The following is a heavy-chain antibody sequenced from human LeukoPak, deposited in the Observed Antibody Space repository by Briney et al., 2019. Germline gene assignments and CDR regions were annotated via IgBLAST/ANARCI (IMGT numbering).Heavy chain of an antibody. D-gene: IGHD6-19*01. CDR2: ISGSGGST. J-gene: IGHJ4*02. CDR1: GFTFSSYA. CDR3: AKGGTSGQGSFRFGY. Sequence: PGGSLRLSCAASGFTFSSYAMSWVRQAPGKGLEWVSAISGSGGSTYYADSVKGRFTISRDNSKNTLYLQMNSLRAEDTAVYYCAKGGTSGQGSFRFGYWGQGTLVTVSS. V-gene: IGHV3-23*01.